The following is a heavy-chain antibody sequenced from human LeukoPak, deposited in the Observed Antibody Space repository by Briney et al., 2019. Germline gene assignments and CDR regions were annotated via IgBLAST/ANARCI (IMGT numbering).Heavy chain of an antibody. CDR1: GGTFSSYA. V-gene: IGHV1-69*06. CDR3: ARARIAAAGIFGY. J-gene: IGHJ4*02. CDR2: IIPIFGTA. D-gene: IGHD6-13*01. Sequence: SVKVSCKASGGTFSSYAISWVRQAPGQGLEWMGGIIPIFGTANYAQKFQGRVTITADKSTSTAYMELSSLRSEDTAVYYCARARIAAAGIFGYWGQGTLVTVSS.